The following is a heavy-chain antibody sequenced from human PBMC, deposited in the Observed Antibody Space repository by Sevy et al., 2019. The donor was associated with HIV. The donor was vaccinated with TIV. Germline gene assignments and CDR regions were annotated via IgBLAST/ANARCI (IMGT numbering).Heavy chain of an antibody. Sequence: GGSLRLSCAASGFTFSSYDMNWVRQAPGKGPEWVSYISSSDSSIYYADSVKARFTISRDNAKNSLYLQINSLRAEDMAIDYCARESWEYRMDVWGKGTTVTVSS. CDR3: ARESWEYRMDV. D-gene: IGHD1-26*01. CDR1: GFTFSSYD. V-gene: IGHV3-48*03. J-gene: IGHJ6*03. CDR2: ISSSDSSI.